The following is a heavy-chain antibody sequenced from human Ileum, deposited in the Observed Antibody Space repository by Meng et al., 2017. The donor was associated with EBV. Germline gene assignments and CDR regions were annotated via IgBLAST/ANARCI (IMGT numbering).Heavy chain of an antibody. V-gene: IGHV1-69*10. J-gene: IGHJ4*02. D-gene: IGHD2/OR15-2a*01. CDR2: LIPVLNKA. CDR1: GGSFSTYT. CDR3: ARGRGNQPLFDF. Sequence: HVQLVQSGAEVKKPXSSVKVAXKTSGGSFSTYTFSWVRQAHGPGPEWMGGLIPVLNKAKSAPRFQDRVTFTADETTTTAYMELSSLTFEDTAVYFCARGRGNQPLFDFWGQGTLVTVSS.